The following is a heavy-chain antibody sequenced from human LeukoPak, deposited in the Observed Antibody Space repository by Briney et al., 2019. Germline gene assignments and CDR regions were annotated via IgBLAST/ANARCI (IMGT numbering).Heavy chain of an antibody. J-gene: IGHJ3*02. CDR3: ARDEVAGRDYALEM. D-gene: IGHD3-16*01. Sequence: GASVKVSCKASGYTSSAYYVHWVRQARGQGLEWMGCNNPNGATDYAQKFQGRVTMTRDTSISTAYMDLSSLRSADTAVYYCARDEVAGRDYALEMWGQGAMVTVSS. CDR2: NNPNGAT. V-gene: IGHV1-2*02. CDR1: GYTSSAYY.